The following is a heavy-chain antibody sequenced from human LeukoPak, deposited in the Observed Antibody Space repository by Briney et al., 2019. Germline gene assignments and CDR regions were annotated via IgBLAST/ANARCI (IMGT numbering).Heavy chain of an antibody. V-gene: IGHV1-46*01. CDR1: GYTFTSYY. Sequence: ASVKVSCKASGYTFTSYYMHWVRQAPGQGLEWMGIINPSGGSTSYAQKFQGRVTMTRDTSTGTVYMELSSLRSEDTAVYYCARDKGGSGWYEAWFDPWGQGTLVTVSS. D-gene: IGHD6-19*01. CDR2: INPSGGST. J-gene: IGHJ5*02. CDR3: ARDKGGSGWYEAWFDP.